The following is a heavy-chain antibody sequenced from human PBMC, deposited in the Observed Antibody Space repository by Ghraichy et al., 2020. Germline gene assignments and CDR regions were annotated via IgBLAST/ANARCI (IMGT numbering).Heavy chain of an antibody. J-gene: IGHJ4*02. D-gene: IGHD6-19*01. CDR3: ARARTAVAGTLDY. CDR1: GFTFSSYA. Sequence: GESLNISCAASGFTFSSYAMHWVRQAPGKGLEWVAVISYDGSNKYYADSVKGRFTISRDNSKNTLYLQMNSLRAEDTAVYYCARARTAVAGTLDYWGQGTLVTVSS. V-gene: IGHV3-30-3*01. CDR2: ISYDGSNK.